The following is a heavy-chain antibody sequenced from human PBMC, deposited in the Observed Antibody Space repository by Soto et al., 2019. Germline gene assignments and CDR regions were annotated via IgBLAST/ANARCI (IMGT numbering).Heavy chain of an antibody. CDR1: GFTLSRYT. Sequence: GGALRTSCAGSGFTLSRYTLSLVRPAPGKGLEGVSAICGSGGSTYYPDSVKGRFTISRDNSKNTLYLQMNSLRAEDTAVYYRAKDHGYSYGSANRSLFDYWGQGTLVTVSS. J-gene: IGHJ4*02. CDR2: ICGSGGST. CDR3: AKDHGYSYGSANRSLFDY. D-gene: IGHD5-18*01. V-gene: IGHV3-23*01.